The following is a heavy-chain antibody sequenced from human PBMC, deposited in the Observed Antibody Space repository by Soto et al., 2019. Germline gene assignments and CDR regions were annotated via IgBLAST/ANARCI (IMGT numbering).Heavy chain of an antibody. CDR1: GDSVSSNSAA. CDR2: TYYRSKWYN. CDR3: ARAGDSDSLSAYTGQYYYYAMDV. J-gene: IGHJ6*02. D-gene: IGHD3-3*01. Sequence: PSQTLSLTCAISGDSVSSNSAAWNWIRQSPSRGLEWLGRTYYRSKWYNDYAVSVKSRITIKSDTSKKHFSLQLNSVTPEDTAVYYCARAGDSDSLSAYTGQYYYYAMDVWGQGTTVTVSS. V-gene: IGHV6-1*01.